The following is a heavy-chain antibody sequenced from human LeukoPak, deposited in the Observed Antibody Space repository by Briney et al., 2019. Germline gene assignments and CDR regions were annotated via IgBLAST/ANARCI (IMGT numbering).Heavy chain of an antibody. CDR1: GFTLSSYG. CDR3: AKSPVRAGISHLDY. CDR2: IRYDGSNK. J-gene: IGHJ4*02. Sequence: GGSLRLSCAASGFTLSSYGMHWVRQAPGKGLEWVAFIRYDGSNKYYADSVKGRFTISRDNSENTLWLQMTSLRAEDTAVYYCAKSPVRAGISHLDYWGQGILVAVSS. V-gene: IGHV3-30*02. D-gene: IGHD3-10*02.